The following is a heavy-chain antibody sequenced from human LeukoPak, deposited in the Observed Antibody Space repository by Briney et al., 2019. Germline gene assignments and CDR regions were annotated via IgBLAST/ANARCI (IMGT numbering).Heavy chain of an antibody. CDR2: ISSSSNTI. CDR3: ARDGYSSCDY. Sequence: PGGSLRLSCAASGFIFSNYAMSWVRQAPGKGLEWVSYISSSSNTIYYADSVKGRFTISRDNAKNSLYLQMNSLRAEDTAVYSCARDGYSSCDYWGQGTLVTVSS. J-gene: IGHJ4*02. CDR1: GFIFSNYA. V-gene: IGHV3-48*01. D-gene: IGHD6-19*01.